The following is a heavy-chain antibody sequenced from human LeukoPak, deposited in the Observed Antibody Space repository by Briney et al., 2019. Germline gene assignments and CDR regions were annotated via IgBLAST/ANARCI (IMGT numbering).Heavy chain of an antibody. CDR3: ASQGASGPLDY. CDR2: IYPGDSDT. V-gene: IGHV5-51*01. CDR1: GXSFTRYW. Sequence: GESLKISFKGSGXSFTRYWIAWVRQMPGKGLEWMGIIYPGDSDTKYSPSFQGHVIFSADKSISTAYLEWSSLKASDTAMYYCASQGASGPLDYWGQGTVVTVSS. J-gene: IGHJ4*02.